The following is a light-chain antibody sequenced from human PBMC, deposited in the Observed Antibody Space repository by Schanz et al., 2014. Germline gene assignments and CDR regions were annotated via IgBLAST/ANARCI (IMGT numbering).Light chain of an antibody. V-gene: IGKV1-39*01. J-gene: IGKJ5*01. Sequence: DIQMTQSPSSLSASVGDRVTITCRASQSIRSYLNWYQQKPGKAPKLLIYDASNLQSGVPSRFSASGSGTDFTLTISSLQPEDFATYYCQQRGTFGQGTRLEIK. CDR2: DAS. CDR3: QQRGT. CDR1: QSIRSY.